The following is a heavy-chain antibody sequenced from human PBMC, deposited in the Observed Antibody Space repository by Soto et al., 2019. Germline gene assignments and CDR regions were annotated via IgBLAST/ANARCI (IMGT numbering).Heavy chain of an antibody. CDR2: INPSGGRT. Sequence: QVQLVQSGTEVKKPGASVKVSCKASGYTFTTHYMHWVRQAPGQGLEWMGLINPSGGRTTYALKFQSRVTMTSDTSTNTVYVELTSLRSEDTAIYFCARAGENYGSGTFSPPLRYYFNSWGQGTLVTVSS. CDR1: GYTFTTHY. CDR3: ARAGENYGSGTFSPPLRYYFNS. D-gene: IGHD3-10*01. J-gene: IGHJ4*02. V-gene: IGHV1-46*01.